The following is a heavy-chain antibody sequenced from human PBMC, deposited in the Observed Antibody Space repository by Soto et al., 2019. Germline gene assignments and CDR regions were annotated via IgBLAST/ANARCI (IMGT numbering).Heavy chain of an antibody. CDR3: ARDLAVAGCFSSDYYYGMDV. J-gene: IGHJ6*02. Sequence: GGSLRLSCAASGFTFSSYSMNWVRQAPGKGLEWVSYSSSSSSTIYYADSVKGRFTISRDNAKNSLYLQMNSLRDEDTAVYYCARDLAVAGCFSSDYYYGMDVWGQGKTVTVS. V-gene: IGHV3-48*02. D-gene: IGHD6-19*01. CDR2: SSSSSSTI. CDR1: GFTFSSYS.